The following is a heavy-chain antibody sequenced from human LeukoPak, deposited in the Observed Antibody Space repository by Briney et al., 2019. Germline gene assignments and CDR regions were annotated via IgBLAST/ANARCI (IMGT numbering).Heavy chain of an antibody. CDR2: ISSSSTYI. J-gene: IGHJ4*02. V-gene: IGHV3-21*01. CDR1: GSTFSSYS. D-gene: IGHD2-21*02. Sequence: PGGSLRLSCAASGSTFSSYSMNWVRQAPGKGLEWVASISSSSTYIYYGDSVKGRFTISRDNANNSLYLQMNSLRAEDTAVYYCATANFDYWGQGTLVTVSS. CDR3: ATANFDY.